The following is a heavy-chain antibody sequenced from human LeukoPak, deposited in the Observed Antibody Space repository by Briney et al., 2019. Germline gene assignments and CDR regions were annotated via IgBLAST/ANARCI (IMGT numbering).Heavy chain of an antibody. CDR1: GFTLSSYS. CDR3: ARLPRIVVVAAAAYFDS. J-gene: IGHJ4*02. CDR2: ISSSSSYI. V-gene: IGHV3-21*01. Sequence: PGGSLRLSCAASGFTLSSYSMNWVRQAPGKGLEWVSSISSSSSYIHYTDSLRGRFTISRDNAKNSLYLQMNSLRAEDTAVYHCARLPRIVVVAAAAYFDSWGQGALVTVSS. D-gene: IGHD2-15*01.